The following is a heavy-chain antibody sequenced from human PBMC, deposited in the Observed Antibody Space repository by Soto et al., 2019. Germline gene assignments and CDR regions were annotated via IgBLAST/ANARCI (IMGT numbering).Heavy chain of an antibody. V-gene: IGHV3-23*01. J-gene: IGHJ4*02. Sequence: GGSLRLSCAASGFTFSSYAMSWVRQAPGKGLEWVSAISGSGGSTYYADSVKGRFTISRDNSKNTLHLQMNSLRAEDTAVYYCAGGSGSYYSKVGYWGQGTLVTVSS. CDR1: GFTFSSYA. CDR2: ISGSGGST. CDR3: AGGSGSYYSKVGY. D-gene: IGHD3-10*01.